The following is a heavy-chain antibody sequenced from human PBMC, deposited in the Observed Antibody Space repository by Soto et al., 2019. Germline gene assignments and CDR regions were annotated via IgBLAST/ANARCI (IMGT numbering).Heavy chain of an antibody. CDR1: GGSISSCGYY. CDR2: IYSSGST. Sequence: QVQLQESGPGLVKPSQTLSLTCTVSGGSISSCGYYWSWIRPHPVKGLEWIGYIYSSGSTYYNPSLQSRVTISVDTSKNQFSLKLSSVTAADTAVYYCARGSNYYDSRGRLDYWGQGTLVTVSS. J-gene: IGHJ4*02. D-gene: IGHD3-22*01. V-gene: IGHV4-31*03. CDR3: ARGSNYYDSRGRLDY.